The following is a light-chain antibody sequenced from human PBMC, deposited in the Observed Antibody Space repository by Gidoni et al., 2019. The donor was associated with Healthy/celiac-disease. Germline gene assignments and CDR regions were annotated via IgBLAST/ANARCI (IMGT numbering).Light chain of an antibody. Sequence: SSALTQDPAVSVALGQTVRITCQGDSLRSYDASWYQQKPGQAPVLVIYGKNNRPSGIPDRFSGSSSGKTAALTITGAQAEEEADDYCNSRERSGNHLGVVFGGGTKLTVL. CDR3: NSRERSGNHLGVV. CDR2: GKN. CDR1: SLRSYD. V-gene: IGLV3-19*01. J-gene: IGLJ2*01.